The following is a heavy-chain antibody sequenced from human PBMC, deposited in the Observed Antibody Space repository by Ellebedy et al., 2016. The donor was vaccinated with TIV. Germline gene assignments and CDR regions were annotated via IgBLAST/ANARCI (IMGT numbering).Heavy chain of an antibody. D-gene: IGHD3-10*01. CDR1: GFTFSNYW. V-gene: IGHV3-74*01. Sequence: HTGGSLRLSCAASGFTFSNYWMHWVRQAPGKGLVWVSQINIDGSGTNYADSVKGRFSISRDNAKSTLYLQMNSLRAEDTAVYYCATSRSLDYWGQGTLVTVSS. CDR2: INIDGSGT. CDR3: ATSRSLDY. J-gene: IGHJ4*02.